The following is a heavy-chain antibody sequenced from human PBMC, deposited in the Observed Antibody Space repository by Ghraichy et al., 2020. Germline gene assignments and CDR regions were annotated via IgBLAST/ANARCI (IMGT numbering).Heavy chain of an antibody. CDR1: GYTVGSGYFFTSYG. J-gene: IGHJ5*02. D-gene: IGHD3-16*02. CDR3: ARDSGDLSFRAWFDP. CDR2: ISAYNGDT. V-gene: IGHV1-18*01. Sequence: ASVKVSCKSSGYTVGSGYFFTSYGISWVRQAPGQGLEWMGWISAYNGDTKYAQKFQGRVTMTTDTSTSTAYMELRSLRSDDTAVYYCARDSGDLSFRAWFDPWGQGTLVTVSS.